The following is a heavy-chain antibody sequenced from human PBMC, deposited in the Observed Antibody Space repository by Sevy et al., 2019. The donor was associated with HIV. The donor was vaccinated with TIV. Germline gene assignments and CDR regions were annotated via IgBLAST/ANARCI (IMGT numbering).Heavy chain of an antibody. CDR2: ISATGGST. Sequence: GGSLRLSCAASGFTLGSYTMNWVRQAPGEGLEWVASISATGGSTYYADSVKGRFTISRDVSKGLLYLQMNSLTAEDTAIFYCAKTLQKLPFHPHYFDYWGQGTLDTVSS. J-gene: IGHJ4*02. D-gene: IGHD2-21*02. CDR3: AKTLQKLPFHPHYFDY. V-gene: IGHV3-23*01. CDR1: GFTLGSYT.